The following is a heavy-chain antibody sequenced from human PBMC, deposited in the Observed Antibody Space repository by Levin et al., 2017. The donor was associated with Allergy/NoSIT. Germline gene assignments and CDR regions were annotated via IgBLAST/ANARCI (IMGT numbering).Heavy chain of an antibody. J-gene: IGHJ4*02. V-gene: IGHV3-30*04. CDR1: GFTFSSYA. Sequence: GESLKISCAASGFTFSSYAMHWVRQAPGKGLEWVAVISYDGSNKYYADSVKGRFTISRDNSKNTLYLQMNSLRAEDTAVYYCARGSKYNWNYFDYWGQGTLVTVSS. CDR3: ARGSKYNWNYFDY. CDR2: ISYDGSNK. D-gene: IGHD1-20*01.